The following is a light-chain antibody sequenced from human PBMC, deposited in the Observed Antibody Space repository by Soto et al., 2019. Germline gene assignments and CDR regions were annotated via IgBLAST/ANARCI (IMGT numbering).Light chain of an antibody. Sequence: DIQMTQSPSTLSASVGDRVTITCRASQSISSGLAWYQQKPGIAPKLLIYDASSLESGVPSRFSGSGSGTEFTLTISSLQPDDFATYYCQQYNSYPWTFGPGTKVEIK. CDR2: DAS. CDR1: QSISSG. V-gene: IGKV1-5*01. CDR3: QQYNSYPWT. J-gene: IGKJ1*01.